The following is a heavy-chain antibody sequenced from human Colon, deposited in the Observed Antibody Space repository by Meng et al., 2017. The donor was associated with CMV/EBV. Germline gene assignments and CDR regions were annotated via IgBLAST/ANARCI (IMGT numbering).Heavy chain of an antibody. CDR2: IRYDGSNK. Sequence: GESLKISCAATGFTFSSYGMHWVRQAPGKGLEWVAFIRYDGSNKYYADSVKGRFTISRDNAKNTLYLQMNSLRAEDTAVYYCARLRWLDYWGQGTLVTVSS. D-gene: IGHD4-23*01. CDR1: GFTFSSYG. CDR3: ARLRWLDY. V-gene: IGHV3-30*02. J-gene: IGHJ4*02.